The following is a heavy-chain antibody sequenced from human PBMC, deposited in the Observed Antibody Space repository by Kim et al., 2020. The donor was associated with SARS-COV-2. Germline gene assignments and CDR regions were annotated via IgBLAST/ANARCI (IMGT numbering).Heavy chain of an antibody. CDR3: AREGYYDSSGYYRHDAFDI. V-gene: IGHV4-59*01. D-gene: IGHD3-22*01. Sequence: SRVTISVDTSKNQFSLKLSSVTAADTAVYYCAREGYYDSSGYYRHDAFDIWGQGTMVTFSS. J-gene: IGHJ3*02.